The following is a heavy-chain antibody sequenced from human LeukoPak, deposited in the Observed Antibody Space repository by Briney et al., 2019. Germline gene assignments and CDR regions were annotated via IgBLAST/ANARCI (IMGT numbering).Heavy chain of an antibody. CDR3: ARDVGGSGSYLDY. D-gene: IGHD3-10*01. J-gene: IGHJ4*02. Sequence: GGSLRLSCAASGFIFSSYGMHWVRQAPGKGLEWVAVIWYDGSNKYYADSVKGRFTISRDNSKNTLYLQMNSLRAEDTAVYYCARDVGGSGSYLDYWGQGTLVTVSS. CDR2: IWYDGSNK. CDR1: GFIFSSYG. V-gene: IGHV3-33*01.